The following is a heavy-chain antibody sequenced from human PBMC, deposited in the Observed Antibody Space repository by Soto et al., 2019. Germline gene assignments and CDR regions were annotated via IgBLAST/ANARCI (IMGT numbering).Heavy chain of an antibody. CDR2: IYYSGST. V-gene: IGHV4-31*01. CDR1: GGSISSGGYY. Sequence: QVQLQESGPGLVKPSQTLSLTCTVSGGSISSGGYYWSWIRQHPGKGLEWIGYIYYSGSTYYNPSLKSLVTISVDPSKNQFSLKLSSVTAADTAVYYCARGAISAYDFYGWFDPWGQGTLVTVSS. J-gene: IGHJ5*02. D-gene: IGHD3-3*01. CDR3: ARGAISAYDFYGWFDP.